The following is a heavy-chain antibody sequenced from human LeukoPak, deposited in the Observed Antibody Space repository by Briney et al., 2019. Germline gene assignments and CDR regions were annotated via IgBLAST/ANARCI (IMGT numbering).Heavy chain of an antibody. J-gene: IGHJ4*02. CDR1: GYTFTGYY. D-gene: IGHD3-22*01. CDR2: INPNSGGT. Sequence: GASVKVSCKASGYTFTGYYMHWVRQAPGQGLEWMGWINPNSGGTNYAQKFQGRVTMTRDTSISTAYMELSRLRSDDTAVYYCARSPAEGSSGYWVDYWGQGTLVTVSS. CDR3: ARSPAEGSSGYWVDY. V-gene: IGHV1-2*02.